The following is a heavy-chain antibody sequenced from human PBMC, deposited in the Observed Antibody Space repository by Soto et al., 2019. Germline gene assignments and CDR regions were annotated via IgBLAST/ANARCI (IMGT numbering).Heavy chain of an antibody. V-gene: IGHV4-34*01. Sequence: QVQLQQWGAGPLRPLETLSLTCGVSGGSFSGYYWAWIRQSPGKGLEWIGEINDRGSFNYNPSLKSRVSISVDTSKTHYSLNLRSVTAADTAVYYCARESHDILTGPPWVWYFDLWGRGTLVTVSS. J-gene: IGHJ2*01. D-gene: IGHD3-9*01. CDR3: ARESHDILTGPPWVWYFDL. CDR2: INDRGSF. CDR1: GGSFSGYY.